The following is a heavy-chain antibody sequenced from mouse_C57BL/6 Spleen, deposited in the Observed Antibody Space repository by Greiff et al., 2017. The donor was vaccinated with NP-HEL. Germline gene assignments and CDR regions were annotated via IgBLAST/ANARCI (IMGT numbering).Heavy chain of an antibody. Sequence: VQLQQSGPELVKPGASVKISCKASGYSFTGYYMNWVKQSPEKSLEWIGEINPSTGGTTYNQKFKAKATLTVDQSSSTAYMQLKSLTSEDSAVYYCARSPHYYGSSGYFDVWGTGTTVTVSS. V-gene: IGHV1-42*01. J-gene: IGHJ1*03. CDR3: ARSPHYYGSSGYFDV. CDR2: INPSTGGT. D-gene: IGHD1-1*01. CDR1: GYSFTGYY.